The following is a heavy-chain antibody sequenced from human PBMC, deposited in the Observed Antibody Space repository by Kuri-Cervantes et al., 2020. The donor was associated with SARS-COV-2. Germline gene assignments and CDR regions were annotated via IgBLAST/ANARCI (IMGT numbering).Heavy chain of an antibody. V-gene: IGHV4-39*01. Sequence: SETLSLTCTVPGGSISSSSYYWGWMRQPPGKGLEWIGSVYYSGRTFYNPSLESRVTISVDTSKTQFSLTLKSVTAADTAVYFCARLEVFGVTGYYYMDVWGKGTTVTVSS. D-gene: IGHD3-10*01. J-gene: IGHJ6*03. CDR2: VYYSGRT. CDR3: ARLEVFGVTGYYYMDV. CDR1: GGSISSSSYY.